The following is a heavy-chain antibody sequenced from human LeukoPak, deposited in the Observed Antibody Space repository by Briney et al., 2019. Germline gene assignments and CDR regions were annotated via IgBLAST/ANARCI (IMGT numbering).Heavy chain of an antibody. CDR1: GFTFSSYS. D-gene: IGHD3-10*01. Sequence: GGSLRLSCEASGFTFSSYSMNWVRQAPGKGLEWVSYISSSSSTIYYADSVKGRFTISRDNAKNSLYLQMNSLRAKDTAVYYCASYGSAQLSYYYYGMDVWGQGTTVTVSS. CDR2: ISSSSSTI. CDR3: ASYGSAQLSYYYYGMDV. J-gene: IGHJ6*02. V-gene: IGHV3-48*04.